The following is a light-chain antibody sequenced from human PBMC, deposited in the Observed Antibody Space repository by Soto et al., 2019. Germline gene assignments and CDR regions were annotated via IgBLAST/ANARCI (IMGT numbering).Light chain of an antibody. CDR2: AAS. CDR1: QGISNY. J-gene: IGKJ2*01. Sequence: DIQMTQSPSSLSASVGDRVTITCRASQGISNYLAWYQQKPGKVPKLLIYAASTLQSGVPSRFSGSGSGTDFTLTISSLQPEDVAVYYCQHYGRSAYTFGQGTTLEIK. CDR3: QHYGRSAYT. V-gene: IGKV1-27*01.